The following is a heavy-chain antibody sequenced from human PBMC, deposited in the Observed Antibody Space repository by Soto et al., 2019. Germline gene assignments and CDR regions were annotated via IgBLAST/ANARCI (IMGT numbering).Heavy chain of an antibody. CDR3: ARRGATVTTINGYHYGMDV. Sequence: QVQLQESGPGLVKPSETLSLTCTVSGGSVSSGSYYWSWIRQPPGKGLEWIGYIYYSGSTNYNPSLKSRGTTSGDTSKNQFSLKLSSVTAADTAVYYCARRGATVTTINGYHYGMDVWGQGTTVTVSS. V-gene: IGHV4-61*01. J-gene: IGHJ6*02. D-gene: IGHD4-4*01. CDR2: IYYSGST. CDR1: GGSVSSGSYY.